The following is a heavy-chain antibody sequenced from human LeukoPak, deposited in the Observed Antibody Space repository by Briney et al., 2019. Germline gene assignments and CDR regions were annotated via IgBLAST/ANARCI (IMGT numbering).Heavy chain of an antibody. CDR2: ISGSGGST. D-gene: IGHD5/OR15-5a*01. Sequence: GGTLRLSCAASGFTFSSYAMSWVRQASGKGLEWGSAISGSGGSTYYAESVKGRYTISRDNSKSPLFLQMNSLRTEDTALYYCARDHVYGGADYWGQGALVTVSS. CDR3: ARDHVYGGADY. V-gene: IGHV3-23*01. J-gene: IGHJ4*02. CDR1: GFTFSSYA.